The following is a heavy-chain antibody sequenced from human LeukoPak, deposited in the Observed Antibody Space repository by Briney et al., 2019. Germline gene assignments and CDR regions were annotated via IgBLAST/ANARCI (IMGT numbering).Heavy chain of an antibody. V-gene: IGHV3-30*03. D-gene: IGHD4-17*01. CDR2: ISYDGSNK. CDR1: GFTFNSYG. Sequence: GGSLRLSCAASGFTFNSYGMHWVRQAPGKGLEWVAVISYDGSNKYSADSVKGRFTISRDNSKNTLYLQMNSLRAEDTAVYYCAADHGFHYGAYFDYWGQGTLVTVSS. J-gene: IGHJ4*02. CDR3: AADHGFHYGAYFDY.